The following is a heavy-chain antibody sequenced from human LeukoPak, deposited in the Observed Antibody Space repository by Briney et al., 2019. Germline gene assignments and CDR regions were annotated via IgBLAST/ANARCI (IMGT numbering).Heavy chain of an antibody. CDR3: ARARGSYYVGLDWYFDL. D-gene: IGHD1-26*01. CDR1: GGSISSSNW. V-gene: IGHV4-4*02. CDR2: IYHSGST. J-gene: IGHJ2*01. Sequence: SETLSLTCAVSGGSISSSNWWSWVRQPPGKGLEWIGEIYHSGSTNYNPSLKSRVTISVDKSKNQFSLKLSSVTAADTAVYYCARARGSYYVGLDWYFDLWGRGTLVTVSS.